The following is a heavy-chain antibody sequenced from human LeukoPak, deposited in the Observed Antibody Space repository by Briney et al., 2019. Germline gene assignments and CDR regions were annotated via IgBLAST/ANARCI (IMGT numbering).Heavy chain of an antibody. V-gene: IGHV3-9*01. J-gene: IGHJ3*02. Sequence: GGSLRLSCTASRLTFDNYAMYWVRQPPGKGLEWVSGISWNSGSIGYADSVKGRFTISRDNAKNSLYLQMNSLRAEDTALYYCAKDTVPLRNDAFDIWGQGTMVTVSS. CDR3: AKDTVPLRNDAFDI. CDR2: ISWNSGSI. CDR1: RLTFDNYA.